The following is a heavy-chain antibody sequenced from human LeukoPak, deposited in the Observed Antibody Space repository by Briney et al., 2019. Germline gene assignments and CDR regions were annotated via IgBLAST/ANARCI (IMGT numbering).Heavy chain of an antibody. D-gene: IGHD2-2*01. J-gene: IGHJ4*02. CDR1: GYTFTSYG. CDR3: ARGDCSSTSCYPFDY. Sequence: ASVKVSCKASGYTFTSYGISWVRQAPGQGLEWMGWISAYNGNTNYAQKLQGRVTMTTDTSTSTAYMELRSLRSDDTAVYYCARGDCSSTSCYPFDYWGQGTLVTVSS. CDR2: ISAYNGNT. V-gene: IGHV1-18*01.